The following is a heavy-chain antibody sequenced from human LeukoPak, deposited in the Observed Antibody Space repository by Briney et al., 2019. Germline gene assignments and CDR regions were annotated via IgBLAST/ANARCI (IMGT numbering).Heavy chain of an antibody. J-gene: IGHJ3*02. CDR3: ARSFRASSGGAFDI. Sequence: SETLSLTCTVSGGSISSSSYYWSWIRQPAGKGLEWIGRIYTSGSTNYNPSLKSRVTMSVDTSKNQFSLKLSSVTAADTAVYYCARSFRASSGGAFDIWGQGTMVTVSS. CDR1: GGSISSSSYY. D-gene: IGHD6-19*01. CDR2: IYTSGST. V-gene: IGHV4-61*02.